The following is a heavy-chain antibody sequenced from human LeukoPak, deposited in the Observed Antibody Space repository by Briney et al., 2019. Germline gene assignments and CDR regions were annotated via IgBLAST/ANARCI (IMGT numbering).Heavy chain of an antibody. Sequence: SGGSLRLSCAASGFTFSSYAMSWVRQAPGKGLEWVSAISGSGGSTYYADSVYGRFTISRNNSKNTLYLQMNSLRAEDTAVYYCAKLNSGGSCYSCAFDYWGQGTLVTVSS. V-gene: IGHV3-23*01. CDR1: GFTFSSYA. CDR3: AKLNSGGSCYSCAFDY. CDR2: ISGSGGST. J-gene: IGHJ4*02. D-gene: IGHD2-15*01.